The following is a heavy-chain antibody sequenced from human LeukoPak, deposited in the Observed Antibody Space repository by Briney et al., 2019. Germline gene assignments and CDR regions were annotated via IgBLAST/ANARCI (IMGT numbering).Heavy chain of an antibody. CDR1: GFTFSGSA. D-gene: IGHD3-9*01. V-gene: IGHV3-73*01. J-gene: IGHJ4*02. CDR2: IRSKANSYAT. CDR3: TPSLYDILTGSDY. Sequence: GGSLRLSCAASGFTFSGSAMHWVRQVSGKGLEWVGRIRSKANSYATAYAASVKGRFTISRDDSKNTAYLQMNSLKTEDTAVYYCTPSLYDILTGSDYWGQGTLVTVSS.